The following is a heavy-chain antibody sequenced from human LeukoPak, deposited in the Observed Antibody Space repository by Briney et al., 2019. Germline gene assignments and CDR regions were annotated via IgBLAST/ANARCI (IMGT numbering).Heavy chain of an antibody. CDR3: AKGWNDLDY. Sequence: GGSLRLSCAASGFTFSSYGMHWVRQAPGKGLEWVAVISYDGSNKYYADSVKGRFTISRDNSKNTLYLQMNSLGAEDTAVYYCAKGWNDLDYWGQGTLVTVSS. J-gene: IGHJ4*02. CDR1: GFTFSSYG. CDR2: ISYDGSNK. D-gene: IGHD1-1*01. V-gene: IGHV3-30*18.